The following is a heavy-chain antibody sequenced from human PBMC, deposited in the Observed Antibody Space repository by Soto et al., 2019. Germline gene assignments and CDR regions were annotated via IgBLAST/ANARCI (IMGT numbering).Heavy chain of an antibody. J-gene: IGHJ4*02. CDR2: INAGNGNT. CDR3: ARGSPLFMGY. V-gene: IGHV1-3*01. D-gene: IGHD3-10*01. Sequence: QVQLVQSGAEVKKPGASVKVSCKASGYTFTSYAMHWVRQAPGQRLEWMGWINAGNGNTKYSQKFQDRVTITRDTSASTAYMELSSLRSEETALYYCARGSPLFMGYWGQGTLVTVSS. CDR1: GYTFTSYA.